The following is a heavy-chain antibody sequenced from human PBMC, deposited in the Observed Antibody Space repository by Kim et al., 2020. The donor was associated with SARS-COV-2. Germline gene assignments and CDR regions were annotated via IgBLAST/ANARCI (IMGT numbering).Heavy chain of an antibody. Sequence: GGSLRLSCSISGFPVANYDMHWVRQLPGRGLEWVAVIGTNGDTAYSDSVKGRFTLSRDDARASVLLQMTYLRVGDTAMYYCVRGIYASGAYYTGYFDLWG. CDR1: GFPVANYD. J-gene: IGHJ2*01. D-gene: IGHD3-10*01. CDR3: VRGIYASGAYYTGYFDL. CDR2: IGTNGDT. V-gene: IGHV3-13*01.